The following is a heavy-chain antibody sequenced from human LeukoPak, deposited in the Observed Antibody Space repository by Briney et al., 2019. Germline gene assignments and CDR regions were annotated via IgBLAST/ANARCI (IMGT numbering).Heavy chain of an antibody. V-gene: IGHV3-66*02. Sequence: GGSLRLSCAASGFTFSSYAMSWVRQAPGKRLEWVSVIYSGGSTYYADSVKGRFTISRDNSKNTLYLQMNSLRAEDTAVYYCARNMVAGTLDYWGQGTLVTVSS. CDR1: GFTFSSYA. CDR2: IYSGGST. CDR3: ARNMVAGTLDY. J-gene: IGHJ4*02. D-gene: IGHD6-19*01.